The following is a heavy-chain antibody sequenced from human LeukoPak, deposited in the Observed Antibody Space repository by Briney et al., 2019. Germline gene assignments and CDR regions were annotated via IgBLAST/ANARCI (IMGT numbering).Heavy chain of an antibody. D-gene: IGHD3-22*01. CDR1: GGTFSSYA. CDR3: ARLYYYDSSGYDDY. J-gene: IGHJ4*02. Sequence: SVKVSCKASGGTFSSYAISWVRQAPGQGLEWMGGIIPIFGTANYAQKFQGRVTITADESTGTAYMELSSLRSEDTAVYYCARLYYYDSSGYDDYWGQGTLVTVSS. V-gene: IGHV1-69*13. CDR2: IIPIFGTA.